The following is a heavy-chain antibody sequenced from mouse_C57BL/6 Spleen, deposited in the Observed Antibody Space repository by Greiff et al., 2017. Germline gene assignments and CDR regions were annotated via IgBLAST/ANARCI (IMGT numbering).Heavy chain of an antibody. Sequence: QVHVKQSGAELVRPGASVTLSCKASGYTFTDYEMHWVKQTPVHGLEWIGAIDPETGGTAYNQKFKGKAILTADKSSSTAYMELRSLTSEDSAVYYCSLLLRYDWYFDVWGTGTTVTVSS. V-gene: IGHV1-15*01. CDR1: GYTFTDYE. D-gene: IGHD1-1*01. J-gene: IGHJ1*03. CDR2: IDPETGGT. CDR3: SLLLRYDWYFDV.